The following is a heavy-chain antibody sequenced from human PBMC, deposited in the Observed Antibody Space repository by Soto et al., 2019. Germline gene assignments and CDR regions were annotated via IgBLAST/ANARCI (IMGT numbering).Heavy chain of an antibody. CDR3: AATSSGYSWGAFDI. D-gene: IGHD3-22*01. V-gene: IGHV4-59*06. CDR1: GGSISSYY. Sequence: PSETLSLTCTVSGGSISSYYWSWIRQPPGKGLEWIGYIYYSGSTYYNPSLKSRVTISVDTSKNQFSLKLSSVTAADTAVYYCAATSSGYSWGAFDIWGQGTMVTVSS. CDR2: IYYSGST. J-gene: IGHJ3*02.